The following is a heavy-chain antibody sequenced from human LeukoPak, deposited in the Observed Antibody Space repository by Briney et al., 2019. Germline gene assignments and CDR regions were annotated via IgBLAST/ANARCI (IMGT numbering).Heavy chain of an antibody. J-gene: IGHJ4*02. CDR1: GFTFSSYA. D-gene: IGHD2-15*01. CDR3: ARDRRCSGGSRYLDY. Sequence: PGRSLRLSCAASGFTFSSYAMHWVRQAPGKGLEWVAVIWYDGSNKYYADSVKGRFTISRDNSKNTLYLQMNSLRAEDTAVYYCARDRRCSGGSRYLDYWGQGTLVTVSS. CDR2: IWYDGSNK. V-gene: IGHV3-33*08.